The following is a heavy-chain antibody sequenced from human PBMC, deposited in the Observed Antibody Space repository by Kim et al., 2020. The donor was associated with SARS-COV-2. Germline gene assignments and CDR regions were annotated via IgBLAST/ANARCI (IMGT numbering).Heavy chain of an antibody. CDR1: GFTFSTYA. J-gene: IGHJ4*02. CDR2: INPNGGGT. CDR3: VKTHKPGGSYYFDY. D-gene: IGHD2-15*01. V-gene: IGHV3-64D*09. Sequence: GGSLRLSCSASGFTFSTYAMRWVRQAPGKGLEYVSAINPNGGGTYYADSVKGRFTISRDNSKNTLYLQMSSLRAEDTAVYYCVKTHKPGGSYYFDYWGQGTLVTVSS.